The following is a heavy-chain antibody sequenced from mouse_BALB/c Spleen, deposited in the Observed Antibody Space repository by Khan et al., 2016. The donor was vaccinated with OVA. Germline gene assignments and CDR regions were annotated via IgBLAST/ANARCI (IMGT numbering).Heavy chain of an antibody. J-gene: IGHJ2*01. CDR2: ISYSGST. CDR1: GSSITSGYG. D-gene: IGHD1-2*01. CDR3: ARTARIKY. Sequence: EVQLQESGPGLVKPYQSLSLTCTVTGSSITSGYGWNWIRQFPGNKLEWMGYISYSGSTNYNPSLKSRISITRDPSKNQFFLQLNSVTTEDTATYYCARTARIKYWGQGTTLTVSS. V-gene: IGHV3-2*02.